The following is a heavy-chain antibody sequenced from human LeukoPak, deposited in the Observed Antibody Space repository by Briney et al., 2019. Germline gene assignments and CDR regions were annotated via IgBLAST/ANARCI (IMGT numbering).Heavy chain of an antibody. CDR3: ARDPASYDFWSGYHPYGMDV. V-gene: IGHV3-66*01. CDR2: IYNSGRT. D-gene: IGHD3-3*01. J-gene: IGHJ6*02. Sequence: GGSLRLSCAASGFTVSSNYMSWVRQAPGKGLEWVSVIYNSGRTYYADSVKGRFTISRDNSKNTLYLQMNSLRAEDTAVYYCARDPASYDFWSGYHPYGMDVWGQGTTVTVSS. CDR1: GFTVSSNY.